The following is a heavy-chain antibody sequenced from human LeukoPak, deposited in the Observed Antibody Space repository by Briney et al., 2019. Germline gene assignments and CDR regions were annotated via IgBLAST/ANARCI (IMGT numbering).Heavy chain of an antibody. CDR1: GFSFSKHA. CDR3: AKDRGTGYSYGFHHMDV. J-gene: IGHJ6*03. D-gene: IGHD5-18*01. Sequence: PGGSLRLSCEASGFSFSKHAMSWVRQAPRQGLEWDAAFSGVGSGTYYADPVKSRFTISRDNSKKTLYLQMNSLRTEDTAVYYCAKDRGTGYSYGFHHMDVWGKGTTVTVSS. CDR2: FSGVGSGT. V-gene: IGHV3-23*01.